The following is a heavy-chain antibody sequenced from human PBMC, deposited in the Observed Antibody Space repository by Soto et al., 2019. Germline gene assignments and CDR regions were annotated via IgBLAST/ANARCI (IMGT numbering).Heavy chain of an antibody. J-gene: IGHJ3*02. V-gene: IGHV3-11*01. Sequence: GGSLRLSCAASGFTFSDYYMSWIRQAPGKGLEWVSYISSSGSTIYYADSVKGRFTISRDNAKNSLYLQMNSLRAEDTAVYYCARDLGLRYFDWWPSDAFDIWGQGTMVTVSS. CDR3: ARDLGLRYFDWWPSDAFDI. CDR1: GFTFSDYY. D-gene: IGHD3-9*01. CDR2: ISSSGSTI.